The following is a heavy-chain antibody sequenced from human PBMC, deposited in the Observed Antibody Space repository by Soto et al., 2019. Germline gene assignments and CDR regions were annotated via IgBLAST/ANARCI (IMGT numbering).Heavy chain of an antibody. D-gene: IGHD6-19*01. V-gene: IGHV1-24*01. Sequence: ASVKVSCKVSGYTLTELSMHWVRQAPGKGLEWMGGFDPEDGETIYAQKFRGRVTMTEDTSTDTAYMELSSLRSEDTAVYYCVTDIAVAGTGGCRYWGQGTLVTVSS. CDR3: VTDIAVAGTGGCRY. J-gene: IGHJ4*02. CDR1: GYTLTELS. CDR2: FDPEDGET.